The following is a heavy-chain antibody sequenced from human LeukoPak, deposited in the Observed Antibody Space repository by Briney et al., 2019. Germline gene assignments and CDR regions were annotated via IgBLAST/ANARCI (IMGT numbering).Heavy chain of an antibody. CDR3: ARGRNDSSGYYFDY. CDR1: GGSFSGYY. Sequence: SETLSLTCAVYGGSFSGYYWSWIRQPPGKGLEWIGEINHSGSTNYNPSLKSRVTISVDTSKNQFSLKLSSVTAADTAVYYCARGRNDSSGYYFDYWGQGNLVTVSS. CDR2: INHSGST. D-gene: IGHD3-22*01. V-gene: IGHV4-34*01. J-gene: IGHJ4*02.